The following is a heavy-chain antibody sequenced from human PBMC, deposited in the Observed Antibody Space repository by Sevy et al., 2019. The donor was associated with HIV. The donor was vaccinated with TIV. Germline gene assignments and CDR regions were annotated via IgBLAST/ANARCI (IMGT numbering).Heavy chain of an antibody. J-gene: IGHJ6*02. CDR3: ASTGGVVVPAAHLDYYYGMDV. CDR1: GGSISSYY. D-gene: IGHD2-2*01. Sequence: SETLSLTCTVSGGSISSYYWSWIRQPPGKGLEWIGYIYYSGGTNYNPSLKSRVTISVDTSKNQFSLKLSSVTAADTAVYYCASTGGVVVPAAHLDYYYGMDVWGQGTTVTVSS. CDR2: IYYSGGT. V-gene: IGHV4-59*01.